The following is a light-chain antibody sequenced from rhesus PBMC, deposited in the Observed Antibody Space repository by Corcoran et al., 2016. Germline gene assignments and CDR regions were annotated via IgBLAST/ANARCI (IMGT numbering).Light chain of an antibody. V-gene: IGKV1-21*01. J-gene: IGKJ1*01. Sequence: DIQMTQSPSSLSASVGDRVTITCRARQGISSWLAWSQQKPGKAPKLLIYKASSLQTGVPLRVSGSGSGTYFTLTISSLQPEDFATYYCQQYNSAPWTFGQGTKVEIK. CDR2: KAS. CDR3: QQYNSAPWT. CDR1: QGISSW.